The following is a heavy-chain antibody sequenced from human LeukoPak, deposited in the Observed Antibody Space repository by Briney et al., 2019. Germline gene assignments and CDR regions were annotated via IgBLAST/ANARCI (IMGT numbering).Heavy chain of an antibody. D-gene: IGHD3-10*01. V-gene: IGHV4-39*01. CDR3: ARHYGP. Sequence: SETLSLTCTVSGGSISGSSYYWGWIRQPPGKGLEWIGSIYYSGSTYYNPSLKSRVTISVDTSKNQFTLKLNSVTATDTAVYYRARHYGPWGQGTLVTVSS. CDR1: GGSISGSSYY. CDR2: IYYSGST. J-gene: IGHJ4*02.